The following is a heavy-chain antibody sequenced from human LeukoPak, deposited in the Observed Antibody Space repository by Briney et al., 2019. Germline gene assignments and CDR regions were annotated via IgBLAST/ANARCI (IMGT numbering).Heavy chain of an antibody. CDR2: ISSSGSTI. V-gene: IGHV3-48*03. J-gene: IGHJ4*02. Sequence: PGGSLRLSCAASGFTFSSYEMNWVRQAPGKGLEWVSYISSSGSTIYYADSVKGRFTISRDNSKNTLYLQMNSLRAEDTAVYYCARAPYYYDSSGYFLHPYYFDYWGQGTLVTVSS. CDR3: ARAPYYYDSSGYFLHPYYFDY. D-gene: IGHD3-22*01. CDR1: GFTFSSYE.